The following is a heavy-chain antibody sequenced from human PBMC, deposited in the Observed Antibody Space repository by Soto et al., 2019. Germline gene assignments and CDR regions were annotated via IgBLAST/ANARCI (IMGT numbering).Heavy chain of an antibody. CDR1: GFTFGDYA. V-gene: IGHV3-49*03. CDR2: IRSKAYGGTT. Sequence: PGGSLRLSCTASGFTFGDYAMSWFRQAPGKGLEWVGFIRSKAYGGTTEYAASVKGRFTISRDDSKSIAYLQMNSLKTEDTAVYYCTRLLNYDFWSGYYPLGYSYYYMDVWGKATTVTVSS. J-gene: IGHJ6*03. CDR3: TRLLNYDFWSGYYPLGYSYYYMDV. D-gene: IGHD3-3*01.